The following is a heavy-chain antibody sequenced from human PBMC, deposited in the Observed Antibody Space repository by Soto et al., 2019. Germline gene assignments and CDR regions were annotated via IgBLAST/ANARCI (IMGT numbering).Heavy chain of an antibody. D-gene: IGHD3-10*01. CDR1: GYTFTSYY. CDR3: ARVPPMVRGSYYYYYGMDV. Sequence: ASVKVSCKASGYTFTSYYMHWVRQAPGQGLEWMGIINPSGGSTSYAQKFQGRVTMTRDTSASTAYMELSSLRSEDTAVYYCARVPPMVRGSYYYYYGMDVWGQGTTVTVSS. J-gene: IGHJ6*02. CDR2: INPSGGST. V-gene: IGHV1-46*01.